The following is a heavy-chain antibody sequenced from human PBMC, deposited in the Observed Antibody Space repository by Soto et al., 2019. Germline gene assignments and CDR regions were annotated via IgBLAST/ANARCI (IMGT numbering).Heavy chain of an antibody. Sequence: GASVKVSCKASGGTFSSYAISWVRQAPGQGLEWMGGIIPIFGTANYAQKFQGRVTITADESTSTAYMELSSLRSEDTAVYYCARDYSHGDYVGWFDPWGQGTLVTVSS. J-gene: IGHJ5*02. D-gene: IGHD4-17*01. V-gene: IGHV1-69*13. CDR2: IIPIFGTA. CDR1: GGTFSSYA. CDR3: ARDYSHGDYVGWFDP.